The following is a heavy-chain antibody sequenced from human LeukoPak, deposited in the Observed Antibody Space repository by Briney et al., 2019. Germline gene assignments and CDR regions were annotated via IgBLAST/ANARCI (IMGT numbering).Heavy chain of an antibody. V-gene: IGHV3-23*01. CDR2: ISGSGGST. Sequence: PGGSLRLSCAASGFTFSSYAMSWVGQGPGKGLEWVSAISGSGGSTYYADSVKGRFTISRDNSKNTLYLQMNSLRAEDTAVYYCAKSPVRGYYDSSGYYCFDYWGQGTLVTVSS. J-gene: IGHJ4*02. CDR1: GFTFSSYA. CDR3: AKSPVRGYYDSSGYYCFDY. D-gene: IGHD3-22*01.